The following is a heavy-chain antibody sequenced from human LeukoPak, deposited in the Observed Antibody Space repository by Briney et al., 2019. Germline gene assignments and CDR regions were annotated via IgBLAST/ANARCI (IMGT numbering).Heavy chain of an antibody. CDR1: GFTFRTYA. J-gene: IGHJ3*02. CDR3: ARIHTAGGAFDI. Sequence: GGSLRLSCAASGFTFRTYAMTWVRQAPGKGLEWVSGISGSGGYIYSADSLKGRFTISRDNSKNSLYLQMDSLRADDTAVYYCARIHTAGGAFDIWGQGTMVTVSS. V-gene: IGHV3-23*01. D-gene: IGHD1-26*01. CDR2: ISGSGGYI.